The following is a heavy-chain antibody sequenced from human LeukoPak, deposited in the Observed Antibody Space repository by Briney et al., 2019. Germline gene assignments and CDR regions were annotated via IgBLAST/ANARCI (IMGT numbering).Heavy chain of an antibody. D-gene: IGHD1-26*01. Sequence: QAGGSLRLSCAASGFTFSSYEMNWVRQAPGKGLEWVAVISYDGSNKYYADSVKGRFTISRDNSKNTLYLQMNSLRAEDTAVYYCAREYVVGATTPDYWGQGTLVTVSS. J-gene: IGHJ4*02. CDR2: ISYDGSNK. CDR3: AREYVVGATTPDY. V-gene: IGHV3-30*04. CDR1: GFTFSSYE.